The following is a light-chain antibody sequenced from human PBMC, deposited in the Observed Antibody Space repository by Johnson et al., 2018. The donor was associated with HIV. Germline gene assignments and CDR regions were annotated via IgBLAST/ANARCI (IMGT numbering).Light chain of an antibody. Sequence: QSVLTQSPSVSAAPGQKVTISCSGSSSNIENNYVSWYQQLPGTAPKLLIYDNNKRPSGIPDRFSGSKSGTSATLGITGLQTGDEADYYCGAWDNSLSGTSYVFGTGTKVTVL. CDR1: SSNIENNY. CDR2: DNN. J-gene: IGLJ1*01. CDR3: GAWDNSLSGTSYV. V-gene: IGLV1-51*01.